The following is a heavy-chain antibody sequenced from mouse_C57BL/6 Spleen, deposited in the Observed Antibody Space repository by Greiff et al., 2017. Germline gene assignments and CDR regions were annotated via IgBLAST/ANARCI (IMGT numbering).Heavy chain of an antibody. CDR3: ARWRSNYPNPYFDY. D-gene: IGHD2-5*01. J-gene: IGHJ2*01. Sequence: QVQLQQPGAELVRPGSSVKLSCKASGYTFTSYWMHWVKQRPIQGLEWIGNIDPSDSETHYNQKFKDKATLTVDKSSSTAYMQLSSLTSEDSAVYYGARWRSNYPNPYFDYWGQGTTLTVSS. V-gene: IGHV1-52*01. CDR2: IDPSDSET. CDR1: GYTFTSYW.